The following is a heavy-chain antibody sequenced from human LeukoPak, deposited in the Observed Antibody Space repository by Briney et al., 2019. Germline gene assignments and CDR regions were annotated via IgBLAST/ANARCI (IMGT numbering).Heavy chain of an antibody. CDR2: INHSGST. CDR1: GGSFSGYY. V-gene: IGHV4-34*01. Sequence: ASETLSLTCAVYGGSFSGYYWSWIRQSPGKGLEWIGEINHSGSTNYNPSLKSRVTISVDTSKNQFSLNLSSVTAADTAVYYCARGVSFRRGYSYGYWGQGTLVTVSS. D-gene: IGHD5-18*01. J-gene: IGHJ4*02. CDR3: ARGVSFRRGYSYGY.